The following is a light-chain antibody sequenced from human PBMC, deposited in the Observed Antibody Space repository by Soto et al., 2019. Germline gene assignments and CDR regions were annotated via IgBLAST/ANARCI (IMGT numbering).Light chain of an antibody. Sequence: QSVLTQPPSVSGAPGQRVTISCTGSSSNIGAGYDVHWYQQVPGAAPKLLIYGNTNRPSGVPDRFSGSKSGTSASLAITGLQAEDEDDYYCQSYDSSMIYVFGTGTKLTVL. CDR3: QSYDSSMIYV. V-gene: IGLV1-40*01. CDR1: SSNIGAGYD. CDR2: GNT. J-gene: IGLJ1*01.